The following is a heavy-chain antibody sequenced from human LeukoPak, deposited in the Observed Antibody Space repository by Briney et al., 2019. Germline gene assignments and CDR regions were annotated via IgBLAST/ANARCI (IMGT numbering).Heavy chain of an antibody. CDR3: ARGDSSGYYSARAEYFQH. J-gene: IGHJ1*01. D-gene: IGHD3-22*01. CDR1: GGSISSGGYY. Sequence: PSETLSLTCAVSGGSISSGGYYWSWIRQPPGTGLEWIGYIYYSGSTNYNPSLKSRVTISVDTSKNQFSLKLSSVTAADTAVYYCARGDSSGYYSARAEYFQHWGQGTLATVSS. CDR2: IYYSGST. V-gene: IGHV4-61*08.